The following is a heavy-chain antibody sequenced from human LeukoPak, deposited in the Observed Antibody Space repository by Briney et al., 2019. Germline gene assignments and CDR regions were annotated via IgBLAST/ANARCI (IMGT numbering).Heavy chain of an antibody. Sequence: PGGSLRLSCAASGFTFSHHAMTWVRQAPGKGLEWVSGISGSGDTTYYADSEKGRFTISRDNSRNTVYLQMNSLRAEDTAVYYCAKHVQYSSSWSYYYDYWGQGTLVTVSS. CDR2: ISGSGDTT. CDR1: GFTFSHHA. J-gene: IGHJ4*02. V-gene: IGHV3-23*01. CDR3: AKHVQYSSSWSYYYDY. D-gene: IGHD6-13*01.